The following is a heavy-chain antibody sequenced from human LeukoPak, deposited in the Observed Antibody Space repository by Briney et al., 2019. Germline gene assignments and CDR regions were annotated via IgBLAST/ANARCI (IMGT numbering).Heavy chain of an antibody. CDR3: ARDYWADHQINWFDP. D-gene: IGHD2-8*02. J-gene: IGHJ5*02. CDR1: GASIISYY. Sequence: SETLSLPCTLSGASIISYYWSWIRQPAGKGLEWIGRIYTSGSTNYNPSLKSRVTMPVDTSKNQFSLKLSSVTAADTAVYYCARDYWADHQINWFDPWGQGTLVTVSS. CDR2: IYTSGST. V-gene: IGHV4-4*07.